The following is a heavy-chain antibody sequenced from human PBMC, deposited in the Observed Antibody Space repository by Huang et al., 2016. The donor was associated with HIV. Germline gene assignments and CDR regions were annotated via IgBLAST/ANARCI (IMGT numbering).Heavy chain of an antibody. D-gene: IGHD4-17*01. J-gene: IGHJ4*02. V-gene: IGHV3-23*01. CDR3: AKDPSSPYGDSYFEQ. CDR1: GFTFIDFA. CDR2: ILGSGNST. Sequence: EVQLLESGGGLVQPGGSLRLSCAASGFTFIDFAMSWVRQAPGKGLEWVSAILGSGNSTYYADSVKGRFTISRDNSKNTLYLQMNKLRVEDTAVYFCAKDPSSPYGDSYFEQWGQGTLVTVSP.